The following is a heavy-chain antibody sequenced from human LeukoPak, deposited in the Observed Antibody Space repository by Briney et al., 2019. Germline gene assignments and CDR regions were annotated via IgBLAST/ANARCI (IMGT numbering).Heavy chain of an antibody. Sequence: PGGSLRLSCAASGFTFDDYAMHWVRQAPGKGLEWVSGISWNSGSIGYADSVKGRFTISRDNAKNSLYLQMNSLRAEDTALYYCAKGYSSSWYVGFGPWGQGTLVTVSS. D-gene: IGHD6-13*01. CDR2: ISWNSGSI. V-gene: IGHV3-9*01. CDR1: GFTFDDYA. J-gene: IGHJ5*02. CDR3: AKGYSSSWYVGFGP.